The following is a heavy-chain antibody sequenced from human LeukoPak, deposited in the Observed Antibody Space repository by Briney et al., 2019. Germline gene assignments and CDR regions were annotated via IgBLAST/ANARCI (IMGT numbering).Heavy chain of an antibody. CDR2: IYPGDSDT. CDR3: ARLTTAGIDY. CDR1: GYSFTSDW. V-gene: IGHV5-51*01. J-gene: IGHJ4*02. D-gene: IGHD6-13*01. Sequence: GESLKISCKGSGYSFTSDWIGWVRQMPGKGLEWMGIIYPGDSDTRYSPSFQGQVTISADKSITTAFLQWSSLKASDTAMYYCARLTTAGIDYWGQGTLVTISS.